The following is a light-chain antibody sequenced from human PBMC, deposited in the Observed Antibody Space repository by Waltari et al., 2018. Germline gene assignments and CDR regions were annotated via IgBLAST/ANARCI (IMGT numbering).Light chain of an antibody. CDR3: QQYSNWPPVT. CDR1: QSFSSK. CDR2: DAS. V-gene: IGKV3-15*01. Sequence: ETVMTQSPSTLSVSPGERATISCRASQSFSSKLAWYQQKPGQAPRLLIYDASTRATGIPSRFSGSGSGTEFTLTISSLQSEDFAVYFCQQYSNWPPVTFGQGTKVEIQ. J-gene: IGKJ1*01.